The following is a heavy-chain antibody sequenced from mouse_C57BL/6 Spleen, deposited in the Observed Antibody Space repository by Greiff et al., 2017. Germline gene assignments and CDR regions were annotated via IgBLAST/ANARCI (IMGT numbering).Heavy chain of an antibody. V-gene: IGHV2-2*01. D-gene: IGHD2-4*01. Sequence: QVQLKQSGPGLVQPSQSLSITCTVSGFSLTSYGVHWVRQSPGKGLEWLGVIWSGGSTDYNAAFISRLSISKDNSKSQVFFKMNSLQADDTAIYYCAYDYDGFAYWGQGTLVTVSA. J-gene: IGHJ3*01. CDR1: GFSLTSYG. CDR2: IWSGGST. CDR3: AYDYDGFAY.